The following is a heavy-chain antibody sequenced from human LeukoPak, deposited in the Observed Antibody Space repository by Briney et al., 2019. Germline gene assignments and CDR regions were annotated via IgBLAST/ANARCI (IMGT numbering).Heavy chain of an antibody. J-gene: IGHJ4*02. V-gene: IGHV1-18*01. D-gene: IGHD3-9*01. CDR3: ARVPTSLRYFDWLSDY. Sequence: RASVKISCKTSGYTFTAYSIQWVRQAPGQRLEWMGWISAYNGNTNYAQKLQGRVTMTTDTSTSTAYMELRSLRSDDTAVYYCARVPTSLRYFDWLSDYWGQGTLVTVSS. CDR1: GYTFTAYS. CDR2: ISAYNGNT.